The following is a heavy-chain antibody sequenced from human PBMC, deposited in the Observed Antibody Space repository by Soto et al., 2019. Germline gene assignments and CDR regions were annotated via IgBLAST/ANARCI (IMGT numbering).Heavy chain of an antibody. CDR3: ARGVPYCSGGSCHSDAFDI. D-gene: IGHD2-15*01. V-gene: IGHV4-59*01. CDR1: GGSISSYY. Sequence: PSETLSLTCTVSGGSISSYYWSWIRQPPGKGLEWIGYIYYSGSPNYNPSLKGRVSMSVGTSKNQCSLKLSSVTAADTAVYYCARGVPYCSGGSCHSDAFDIWGQGAMVTVSS. J-gene: IGHJ3*02. CDR2: IYYSGSP.